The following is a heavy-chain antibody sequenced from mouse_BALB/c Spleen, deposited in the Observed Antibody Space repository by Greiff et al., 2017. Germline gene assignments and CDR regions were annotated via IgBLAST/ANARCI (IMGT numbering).Heavy chain of an antibody. CDR3: ARGGYYGNYEGAMDY. CDR2: IYPGDGDT. V-gene: IGHV1-82*01. D-gene: IGHD2-1*01. J-gene: IGHJ4*01. CDR1: GYTFTSYW. Sequence: QVQLQQSGPELVRPGASVKMSCKASGYTFTSYWMNWVKQRPGQGLEWIGRIYPGDGDTNYNGKFKGKATLTADKSSSTAYMQLSSLTSVDSAVYCCARGGYYGNYEGAMDYWGQGTSVTVSS.